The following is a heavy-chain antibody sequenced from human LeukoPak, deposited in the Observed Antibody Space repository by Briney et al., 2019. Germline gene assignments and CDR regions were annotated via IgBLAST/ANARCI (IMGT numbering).Heavy chain of an antibody. D-gene: IGHD5-24*01. CDR1: GFTFSTYA. CDR3: AKDQMED. J-gene: IGHJ4*02. Sequence: GGSLRLSCAASGFTFSTYAMHWVRQAPGKGLEWVAVISYDGSNKYYADSVKGRFTISRDNSKNTLYLQMNSLRAEDTAVYYCAKDQMEDWGQGTLVTVSS. V-gene: IGHV3-30*04. CDR2: ISYDGSNK.